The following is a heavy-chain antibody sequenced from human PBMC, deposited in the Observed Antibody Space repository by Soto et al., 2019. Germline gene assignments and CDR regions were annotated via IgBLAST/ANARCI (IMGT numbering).Heavy chain of an antibody. V-gene: IGHV3-23*01. Sequence: EVQLLESGGGLVQPGGSLRLSCAASGFTFSSYAMSWVRQAPGKGLEWVSAISGSGGSTYYADSVKGRFTISRDNSKNTLYLQMNSLRAEDTAVYYCAKVEDFWSGYPKVVSAFDIWAQGTMVTVSS. D-gene: IGHD3-3*01. CDR3: AKVEDFWSGYPKVVSAFDI. J-gene: IGHJ3*02. CDR2: ISGSGGST. CDR1: GFTFSSYA.